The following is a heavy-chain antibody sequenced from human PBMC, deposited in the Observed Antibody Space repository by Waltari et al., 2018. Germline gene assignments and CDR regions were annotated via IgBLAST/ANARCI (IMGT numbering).Heavy chain of an antibody. CDR1: GYSISSGYY. CDR3: ARQGKEIAAAGTFDL. CDR2: IYHSGST. J-gene: IGHJ2*01. Sequence: QVQLQESGPGLVKPSETLSLTCAVSGYSISSGYYWGWIRQPPWKVLEWFGSIYHSGSTYYHPSLKSRVTISVDTSKNQFSLKLSSVTAADTAVYYCARQGKEIAAAGTFDLWGRGTLVTVSS. D-gene: IGHD6-13*01. V-gene: IGHV4-38-2*01.